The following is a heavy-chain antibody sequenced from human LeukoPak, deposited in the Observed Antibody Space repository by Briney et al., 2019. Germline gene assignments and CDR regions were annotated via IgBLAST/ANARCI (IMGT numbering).Heavy chain of an antibody. D-gene: IGHD3-22*01. J-gene: IGHJ4*02. CDR2: INVGNGNT. Sequence: ASVKVSCKASGYTFTSYAMHWVRQAPRQRLEWMGWINVGNGNTKYSQKFQGRVTITRDTSASTAYMELSSLRSEDTAVYYCAGSPFTMIVDYWGQGTLVTVSS. V-gene: IGHV1-3*01. CDR1: GYTFTSYA. CDR3: AGSPFTMIVDY.